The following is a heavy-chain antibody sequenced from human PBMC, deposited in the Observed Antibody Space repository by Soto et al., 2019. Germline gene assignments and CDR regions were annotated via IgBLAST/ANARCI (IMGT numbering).Heavy chain of an antibody. D-gene: IGHD6-13*01. V-gene: IGHV3-23*01. CDR1: GFTFTNYA. Sequence: EVQLLESGGGFVQPGGSLRLSCAASGFTFTNYALCWVRQAPGKGLEWVSTIGGGSGSTSYADSVKGRFSISRENSKNTLYLQMSSLRAEDTALYYCATRMYSTSWYYFVSWGQGTLVTVSS. J-gene: IGHJ4*02. CDR3: ATRMYSTSWYYFVS. CDR2: IGGGSGST.